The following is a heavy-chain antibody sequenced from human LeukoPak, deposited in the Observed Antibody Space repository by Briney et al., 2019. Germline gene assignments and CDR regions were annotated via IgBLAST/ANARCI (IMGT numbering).Heavy chain of an antibody. Sequence: GGSLRLSCAASGFTFSTYSINWVRQAPGKGLEWVSSISSSSSYIYYADSVKGRFTISRDNAKNSLYLQMKSLRAEDTAVYYCARDGLAAATLHWCFDLWGRGTLVTVSS. CDR3: ARDGLAAATLHWCFDL. D-gene: IGHD6-25*01. J-gene: IGHJ2*01. CDR1: GFTFSTYS. CDR2: ISSSSSYI. V-gene: IGHV3-21*01.